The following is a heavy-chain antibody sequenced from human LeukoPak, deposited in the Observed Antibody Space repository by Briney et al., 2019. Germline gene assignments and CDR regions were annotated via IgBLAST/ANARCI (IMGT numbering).Heavy chain of an antibody. V-gene: IGHV3-11*04. CDR2: ISSSSSTI. CDR1: RFTLXDYY. Sequence: SLRLSCAXXRFTLXDYYMSRIRQAPGKGLEWVSYISSSSSTIYYADSVKGRFTISRDNAKNSLYLQMNSLRAEDTAVYYCARDIVGATTWFDPWGQGTLVTVSS. J-gene: IGHJ5*02. D-gene: IGHD1-26*01. CDR3: ARDIVGATTWFDP.